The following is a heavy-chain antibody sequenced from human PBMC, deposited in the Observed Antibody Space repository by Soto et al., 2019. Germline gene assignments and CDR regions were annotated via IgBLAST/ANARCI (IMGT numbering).Heavy chain of an antibody. D-gene: IGHD3-22*01. CDR2: IYYSGST. V-gene: IGHV4-31*03. J-gene: IGHJ6*02. CDR1: GASISRGVYY. Sequence: SETLSLSCTVSGASISRGVYYWSCIRQHPGKGLEWIGYIYYSGSTYYNPSLKSRVTISVDTSKNQFSLKLSSVTAADTAVYYCARVMYYYDSSGYYDAYYYGMDVWGQGTTVTVSS. CDR3: ARVMYYYDSSGYYDAYYYGMDV.